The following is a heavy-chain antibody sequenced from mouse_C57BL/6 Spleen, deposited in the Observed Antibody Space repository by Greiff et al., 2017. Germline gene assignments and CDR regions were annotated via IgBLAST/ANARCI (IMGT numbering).Heavy chain of an antibody. CDR3: ARCPPGQLRLLDY. D-gene: IGHD3-2*02. CDR2: IFPGSGST. V-gene: IGHV1-75*01. J-gene: IGHJ2*01. CDR1: GYTFTDYY. Sequence: QVQLKESGPELVKPGASVKISCKASGYTFTDYYINWVKQRPGQGLEWIGWIFPGSGSTFYNEKFKGKATLTIDKSSSTAYMFLRSLTSEDSAVYFCARCPPGQLRLLDYWGQGTTLTVSS.